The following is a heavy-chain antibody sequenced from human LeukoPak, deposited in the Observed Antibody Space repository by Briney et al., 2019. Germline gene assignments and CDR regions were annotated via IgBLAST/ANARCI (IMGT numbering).Heavy chain of an antibody. CDR1: GYSISSGYY. D-gene: IGHD3-10*01. V-gene: IGHV4-38-2*02. CDR3: ARWFLGLNYFDY. CDR2: IYYSGST. J-gene: IGHJ4*02. Sequence: SEALSLTCTVSGYSISSGYYWGWIRQPPGKGLEWIGYIYYSGSTYYNPSLKSRVTMSIGTSKNQVSLKLSSVTAADTAVYYCARWFLGLNYFDYWGQGTLVTVSS.